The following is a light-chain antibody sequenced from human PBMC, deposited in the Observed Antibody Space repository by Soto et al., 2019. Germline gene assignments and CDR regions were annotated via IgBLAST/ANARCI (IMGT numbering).Light chain of an antibody. CDR3: ATWDDSLNGFYV. CDR1: GSNY. J-gene: IGLJ1*01. Sequence: GSNYVYWYQQLPGTAPKLLIYRNNQRPSGVPDRFSGSKSGTSASLAISGLRSDDDADYFCATWDDSLNGFYVFGTGTKVTV. CDR2: RNN. V-gene: IGLV1-47*01.